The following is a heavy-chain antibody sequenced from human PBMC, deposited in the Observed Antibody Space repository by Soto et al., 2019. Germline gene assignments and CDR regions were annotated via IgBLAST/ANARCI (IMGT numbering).Heavy chain of an antibody. CDR3: ARDLPPVDY. V-gene: IGHV1-18*01. CDR1: GYTFSSYH. Sequence: QIQLVQSGAEVKKPGASVKVSCKASGYTFSSYHITWVRQAPGQGLEWMGWISAYNGNTNYAQNLQGRVTMTTAPSTSTAYMELRSLRSDDTAVYYCARDLPPVDYWGQGPLVTVSS. CDR2: ISAYNGNT. J-gene: IGHJ4*02.